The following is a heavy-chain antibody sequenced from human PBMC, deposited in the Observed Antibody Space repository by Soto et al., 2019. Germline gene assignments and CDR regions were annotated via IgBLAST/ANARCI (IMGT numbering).Heavy chain of an antibody. CDR2: ISYDGSNK. CDR3: ARVRVRGTSNYYYYGMDV. CDR1: GFTFSSYA. J-gene: IGHJ6*02. Sequence: LSLSCAASGFTFSSYAMHWVRQAPGKGLEWVAVISYDGSNKYYADSVKGRFTISRDNSKNTLYLQMNSLRAEDTAVYYCARVRVRGTSNYYYYGMDVWGQGTTVTVSS. D-gene: IGHD3-10*01. V-gene: IGHV3-30-3*01.